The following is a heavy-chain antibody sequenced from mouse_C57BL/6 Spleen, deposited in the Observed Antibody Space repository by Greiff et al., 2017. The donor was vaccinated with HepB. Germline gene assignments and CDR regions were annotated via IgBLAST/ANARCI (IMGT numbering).Heavy chain of an antibody. V-gene: IGHV1-80*01. CDR2: IYPGDGDT. CDR1: GYAFSSYW. CDR3: ARSLIYYPLDY. J-gene: IGHJ2*01. D-gene: IGHD2-1*01. Sequence: VQLQQSGAELVKPGASVKISCKASGYAFSSYWMNWVKQRPGKGLEWIGQIYPGDGDTNYNGKFKGKATLTADKSSSTAYMQLSSLTSEDSAVYFCARSLIYYPLDYWGQGTTLTVSS.